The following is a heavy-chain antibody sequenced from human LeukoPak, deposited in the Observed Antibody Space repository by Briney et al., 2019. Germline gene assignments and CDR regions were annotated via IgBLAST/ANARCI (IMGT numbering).Heavy chain of an antibody. CDR1: GFTFSSYA. J-gene: IGHJ4*02. Sequence: GGSLRLSCAASGFTFSSYAMHWVRQAPGKGLEWVAVISYDGSNKYYADSVKGRFTISRDNSKNTLYLQMNSLRAEDTAVYYCASEGAIVGATTIDYWGQGTLVTVSS. V-gene: IGHV3-30-3*01. CDR2: ISYDGSNK. D-gene: IGHD1-26*01. CDR3: ASEGAIVGATTIDY.